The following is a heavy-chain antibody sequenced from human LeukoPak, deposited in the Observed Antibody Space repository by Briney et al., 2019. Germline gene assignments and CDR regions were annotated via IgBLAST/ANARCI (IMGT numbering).Heavy chain of an antibody. CDR3: ARELDRVSYNPDY. CDR1: GFTFNTND. Sequence: PGGSLRLSCAASGFTFNTNDMHWVRQAPGKGLEWVAFIRSDGINKYYADSVKGRFTISRDNSKNTLYLQMNSLRAEDTAVYYCARELDRVSYNPDYWGQGTLVTVSS. CDR2: IRSDGINK. V-gene: IGHV3-30*02. J-gene: IGHJ4*02. D-gene: IGHD1-26*01.